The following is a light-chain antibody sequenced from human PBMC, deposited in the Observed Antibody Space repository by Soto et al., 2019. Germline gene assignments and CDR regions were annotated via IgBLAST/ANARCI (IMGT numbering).Light chain of an antibody. J-gene: IGKJ2*01. Sequence: EIVLTQSPGTLSLSPGERATLSCRASQSVSSSYLAWYQQKPGQAPRRLIYGASSRATGIPDRFSGSGSGTDFTRTISRLEPEDFAVYYCQQDGSSPYTFGQGTKLEIK. V-gene: IGKV3-20*01. CDR2: GAS. CDR1: QSVSSSY. CDR3: QQDGSSPYT.